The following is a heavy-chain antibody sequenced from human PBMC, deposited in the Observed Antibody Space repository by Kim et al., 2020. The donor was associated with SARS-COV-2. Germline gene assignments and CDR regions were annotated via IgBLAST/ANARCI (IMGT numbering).Heavy chain of an antibody. Sequence: SNKYYADSVKGRFTISRDNSKNTRYLQMNSLRAEDTAVYYCAREDIVIDYWGQGTLVTVSS. CDR3: AREDIVIDY. J-gene: IGHJ4*02. D-gene: IGHD5-12*01. V-gene: IGHV3-33*01. CDR2: SNK.